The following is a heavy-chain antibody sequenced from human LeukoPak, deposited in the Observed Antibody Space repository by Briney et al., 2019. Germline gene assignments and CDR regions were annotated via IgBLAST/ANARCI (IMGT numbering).Heavy chain of an antibody. Sequence: PGGSLRLSCAASGFTFSDYYMSWIRQAPGKGLEWVSYISSSGSTMYYADSVKGRFTISRDNAKNSLYLQMNSLRAEDTAVYYCARGSSGYDWNWFDPWGQGTLVTVSS. CDR2: ISSSGSTM. J-gene: IGHJ5*02. V-gene: IGHV3-11*04. CDR3: ARGSSGYDWNWFDP. CDR1: GFTFSDYY. D-gene: IGHD5-12*01.